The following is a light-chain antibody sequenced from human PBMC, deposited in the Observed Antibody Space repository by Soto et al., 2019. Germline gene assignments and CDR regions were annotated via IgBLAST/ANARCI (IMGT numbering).Light chain of an antibody. J-gene: IGLJ2*01. CDR3: SSYTTPSALV. CDR1: SRAVGGYDY. CDR2: EVS. V-gene: IGLV2-14*01. Sequence: QSVLTQPASVSGSPGQSITISCTGTSRAVGGYDYVSWYQHHPGKVPKLIIYEVSKRPSGVSHRFSGSKSGNTASLTISGLQTEDEADYYCSSYTTPSALVFGGGTKVTVL.